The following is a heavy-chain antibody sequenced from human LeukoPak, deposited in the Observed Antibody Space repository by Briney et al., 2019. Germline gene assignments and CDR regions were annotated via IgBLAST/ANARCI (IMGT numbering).Heavy chain of an antibody. D-gene: IGHD2-2*01. J-gene: IGHJ6*04. CDR2: TYYRSKWYN. Sequence: SQTLSLTCAISGDSVSSNSAAWNWIRQSPSRGLEWLGRTYYRSKWYNDYAVSVESRITINPDTSQNQFSLQLNSVTPEDTAVYYCARDQSFCSSTSCYEGYYYGMDVWGKGTTVTVSS. CDR1: GDSVSSNSAA. CDR3: ARDQSFCSSTSCYEGYYYGMDV. V-gene: IGHV6-1*01.